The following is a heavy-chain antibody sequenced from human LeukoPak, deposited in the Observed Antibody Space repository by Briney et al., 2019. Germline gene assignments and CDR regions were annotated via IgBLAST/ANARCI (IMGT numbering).Heavy chain of an antibody. CDR1: GFTFSDYS. V-gene: IGHV3-48*04. D-gene: IGHD2-15*01. CDR3: ARDGFVVVAASGYYYYMDV. J-gene: IGHJ6*03. CDR2: ISSSSSTI. Sequence: PGGSLRLSCAASGFTFSDYSMNWVRQAPGKGLEWVSYISSSSSTIYYADSVKGRFTISRDNAKNSLYLQMYSLRAEDTAVYYCARDGFVVVAASGYYYYMDVWGKGTTVTVSS.